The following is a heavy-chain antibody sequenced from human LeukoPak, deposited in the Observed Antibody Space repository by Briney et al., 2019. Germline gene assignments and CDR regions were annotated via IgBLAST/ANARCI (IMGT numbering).Heavy chain of an antibody. CDR3: AKDDNYLDSSSYFIPIDS. CDR1: VFTLSRSA. V-gene: IGHV3-23*01. Sequence: GESLSLSCSPSVFTLSRSAAAWARHLPGKGLEWVSLISCSGKQKCYGHAGQIRFSVSRDNDKNTLYLQKYSLRAHDSPLYYYAKDDNYLDSSSYFIPIDSWGQGTLVTVSS. CDR2: ISCSGKQK. J-gene: IGHJ4*02. D-gene: IGHD6-19*01.